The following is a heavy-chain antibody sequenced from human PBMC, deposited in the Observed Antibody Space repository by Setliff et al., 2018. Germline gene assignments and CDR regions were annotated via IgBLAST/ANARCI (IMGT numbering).Heavy chain of an antibody. CDR3: ERLVRYCTTTSCQRTSGDDF. D-gene: IGHD2-2*01. CDR2: ISPYTGRT. V-gene: IGHV1-18*01. J-gene: IGHJ4*02. CDR1: GYTFSDYG. Sequence: GASVKFCKASGYTFSDYGISWVRLAPGHGLEWMGWISPYTGRTFYAPQFQDRVIMTTDTSTNTAYLDLRSLRSDDTAVYYCERLVRYCTTTSCQRTSGDDFWGQGTLVTVSS.